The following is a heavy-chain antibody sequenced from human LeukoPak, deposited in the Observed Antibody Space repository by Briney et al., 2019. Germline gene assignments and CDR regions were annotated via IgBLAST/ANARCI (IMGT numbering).Heavy chain of an antibody. CDR3: ARDRGYFYDQLDY. CDR2: ISVSGGVR. D-gene: IGHD2/OR15-2a*01. CDR1: GYPFSSYS. Sequence: GGSLGLSCVASGYPFSSYSMNWIRQAPGKGLEWVSYISVSGGVRSYADSVKGRFTISRDDARNSLYLQMNSLKDEDTAVYYCARDRGYFYDQLDYWGLGTLVTDSS. V-gene: IGHV3-48*02. J-gene: IGHJ4*02.